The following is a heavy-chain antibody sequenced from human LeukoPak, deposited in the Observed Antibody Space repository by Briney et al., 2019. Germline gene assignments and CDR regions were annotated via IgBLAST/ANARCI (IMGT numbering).Heavy chain of an antibody. V-gene: IGHV4-38-2*02. CDR3: ARDERTYGSGSYYFDY. CDR1: GYSISSGYY. D-gene: IGHD3-10*01. Sequence: SETLSPTCTVSGYSISSGYYWGWIRPPPGKGLEWIGSIYHSGSTYYNPSLKSRVTISVDTSKNQFSLKLSSVTAADTAVYYCARDERTYGSGSYYFDYWGQGTLVTVSS. J-gene: IGHJ4*02. CDR2: IYHSGST.